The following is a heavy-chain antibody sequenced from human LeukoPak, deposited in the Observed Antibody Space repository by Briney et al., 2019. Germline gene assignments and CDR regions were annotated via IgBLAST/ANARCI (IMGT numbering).Heavy chain of an antibody. Sequence: GGSLRLSCATSGFTFSGYGMHWVRQAPGKGLEWVTVIWSDGSNKYYADSVMGRFTISRDNSKNSLYLQMYSLRAEDTAVYYCAKEEGWGVNVFDYWGQGALVTVSS. CDR1: GFTFSGYG. CDR3: AKEEGWGVNVFDY. J-gene: IGHJ4*02. CDR2: IWSDGSNK. V-gene: IGHV3-33*06. D-gene: IGHD3-10*01.